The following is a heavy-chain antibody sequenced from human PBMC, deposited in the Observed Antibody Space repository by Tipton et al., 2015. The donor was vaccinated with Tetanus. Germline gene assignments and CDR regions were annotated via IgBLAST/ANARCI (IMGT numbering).Heavy chain of an antibody. CDR2: ISYDGRNN. V-gene: IGHV3-30*18. J-gene: IGHJ4*02. Sequence: SLRLSCAASGFTFSSYVMHWVRQAPGKGLEWVAVISYDGRNNFYEASVKGQFTITRDNSKNTLYLQMNSLRAEDTAVYYCAKGMYWGGGSCLSLGFHNWGQGTLVTVSS. CDR1: GFTFSSYV. CDR3: AKGMYWGGGSCLSLGFHN. D-gene: IGHD2-15*01.